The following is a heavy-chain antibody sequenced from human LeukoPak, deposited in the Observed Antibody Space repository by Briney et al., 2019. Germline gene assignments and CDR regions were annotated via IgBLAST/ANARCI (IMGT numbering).Heavy chain of an antibody. V-gene: IGHV1-2*02. D-gene: IGHD1-26*01. CDR2: INPNSGGT. CDR1: GYTFTGYY. Sequence: GASVKVSCKASGYTFTGYYMHWVRQAPGQGLEWMGWINPNSGGTNYAQKFQGRVTMTRDTSISTAYMELSRLRSDDTAGYYCARVMRERLNYFDYWGQGTLVTVSS. J-gene: IGHJ4*02. CDR3: ARVMRERLNYFDY.